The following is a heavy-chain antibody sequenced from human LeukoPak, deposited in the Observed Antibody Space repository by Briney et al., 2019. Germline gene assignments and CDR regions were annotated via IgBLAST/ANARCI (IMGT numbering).Heavy chain of an antibody. Sequence: GESLKISCKAAGYSFTNYWIGWVRQMHGEGLQLMWIIYPDDSDIRYRPSFQGQLTISADKSIITAYLQWSSLKASDTAMYYCAKHRRGSRSQNAFDIWGKGTMVTVS. V-gene: IGHV5-51*01. CDR2: IYPDDSDI. J-gene: IGHJ3*02. CDR3: AKHRRGSRSQNAFDI. CDR1: GYSFTNYW. D-gene: IGHD3-10*01.